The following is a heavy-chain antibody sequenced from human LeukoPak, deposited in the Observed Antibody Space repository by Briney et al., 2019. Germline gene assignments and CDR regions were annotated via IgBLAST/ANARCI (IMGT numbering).Heavy chain of an antibody. CDR2: IYYSGST. J-gene: IGHJ6*02. CDR3: ARHPGVVANPYYYYYGMDV. D-gene: IGHD2-15*01. Sequence: SETLSLTCTVSGGSISSYYWSWIRRPPGKGLEWIGYIYYSGSTNYNPSLKSRVTISVDTSKNQFSLKLSSVTAADTAVYYCARHPGVVANPYYYYYGMDVWGQGTTVTVSS. CDR1: GGSISSYY. V-gene: IGHV4-59*08.